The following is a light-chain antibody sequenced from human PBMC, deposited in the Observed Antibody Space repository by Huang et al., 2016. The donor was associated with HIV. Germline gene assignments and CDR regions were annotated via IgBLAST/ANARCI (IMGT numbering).Light chain of an antibody. CDR2: GAS. CDR3: QRYGTSALA. CDR1: QSVSSNY. V-gene: IGKV3-20*01. J-gene: IGKJ4*01. Sequence: IVLTQSPGTLSLSPGQRATLSCRASQSVSSNYLAWYQQKPGQAPRLLLYGASSRASCIPDRFSGSGSGTDFTLTISRLEPEDFAVYFCQRYGTSALAFGGGTRVDIK.